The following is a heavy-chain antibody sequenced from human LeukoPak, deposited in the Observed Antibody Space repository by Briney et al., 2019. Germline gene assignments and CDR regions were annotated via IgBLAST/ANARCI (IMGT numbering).Heavy chain of an antibody. Sequence: GGSLRLSCAASGFTFGYYYMSGVRQAPGKGLEWVAVISYDGSNKYYADSVKGRFTISRDNSKNTLYLQMNSLRAEDTAVYYCASPGGYYYDSSGSGFDYWGQGTLVTVSS. CDR3: ASPGGYYYDSSGSGFDY. CDR2: ISYDGSNK. V-gene: IGHV3-30*03. J-gene: IGHJ4*02. D-gene: IGHD3-22*01. CDR1: GFTFGYYY.